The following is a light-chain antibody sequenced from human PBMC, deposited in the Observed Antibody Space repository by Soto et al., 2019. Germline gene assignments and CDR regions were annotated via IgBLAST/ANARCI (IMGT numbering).Light chain of an antibody. J-gene: IGLJ1*01. CDR3: GSYAGNTNFV. Sequence: QSALTQPPSASGSPGRSVTISCTGTRSDIGDSNFVSWYQQHPGEAPKLLIFEINRRPSGVPGRFSGSKSGNTASLTVSGLLAEDEADYYCGSYAGNTNFVFGTGTKVTVL. CDR2: EIN. CDR1: RSDIGDSNF. V-gene: IGLV2-8*01.